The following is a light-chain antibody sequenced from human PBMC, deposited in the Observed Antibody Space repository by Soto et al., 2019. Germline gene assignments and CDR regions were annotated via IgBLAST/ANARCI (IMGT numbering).Light chain of an antibody. CDR1: QSVSGN. V-gene: IGKV3D-15*01. J-gene: IGKJ5*01. Sequence: TLVPQSPVGPPVSPVERAPLCCGASQSVSGNSACHQQRPGQAPRLLTYGASTRATGVPARFSGGASGTEFTLTSTSLQSEDFAVYWCQQYNNWPLTSAPGARLEI. CDR3: QQYNNWPLT. CDR2: GAS.